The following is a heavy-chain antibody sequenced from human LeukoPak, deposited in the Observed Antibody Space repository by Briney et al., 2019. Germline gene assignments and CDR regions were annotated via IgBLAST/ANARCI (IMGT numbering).Heavy chain of an antibody. J-gene: IGHJ4*02. CDR1: GGSISSYY. D-gene: IGHD3-16*01. V-gene: IGHV4-59*01. Sequence: SETLSLTCTVTGGSISSYYWSWIRQPPAKGLEWIGYIYYSGSTNYNPSLKSRVTISVDTSKNQFSLKLSSVTAADTAVYYCASQKRGEFDYWGQGTLVTVSS. CDR3: ASQKRGEFDY. CDR2: IYYSGST.